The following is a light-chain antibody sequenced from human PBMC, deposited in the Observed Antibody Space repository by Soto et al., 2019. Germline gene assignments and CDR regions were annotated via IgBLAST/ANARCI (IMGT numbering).Light chain of an antibody. Sequence: DIQMTQSPSSLSASVGDRVTITCRASQSISNYLNWYQQKPGKAPKLLIYAASTLQSGVPSRFSGSGSGKDFTLAISSLQPEDFAIYYCQQTYSTPRTFGQGTKVEIK. V-gene: IGKV1-39*01. CDR2: AAS. J-gene: IGKJ1*01. CDR3: QQTYSTPRT. CDR1: QSISNY.